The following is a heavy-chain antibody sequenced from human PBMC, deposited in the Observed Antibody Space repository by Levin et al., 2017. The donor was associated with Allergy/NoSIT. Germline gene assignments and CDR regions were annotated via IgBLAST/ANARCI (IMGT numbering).Heavy chain of an antibody. V-gene: IGHV3-30-3*01. CDR1: GFTFSSYA. Sequence: GGSLRLSCAASGFTFSSYAMHWVRQAPGKGLEWVAVISYDGSNKYYADSVKGRFTISRDNSKNTLYLQMNSLRAEDTAVYYCARGGGGYQLLYWVDYWGQGTLVTVSS. CDR2: ISYDGSNK. D-gene: IGHD2-2*02. J-gene: IGHJ4*02. CDR3: ARGGGGYQLLYWVDY.